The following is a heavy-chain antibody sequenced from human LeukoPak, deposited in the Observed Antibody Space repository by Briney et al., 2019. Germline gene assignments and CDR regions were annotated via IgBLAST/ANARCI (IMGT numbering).Heavy chain of an antibody. CDR1: GYSFSNYW. J-gene: IGHJ4*02. Sequence: GESLKISCKGSGYSFSNYWIGWVRQMPGKGLEWMAIINPGNSDTKYNPAFQGQVTISADKSISTAYLQWGSRKASDSAMYYCARQSSSEFWGQGTLVTVSS. CDR3: ARQSSSEF. CDR2: INPGNSDT. V-gene: IGHV5-51*01. D-gene: IGHD6-6*01.